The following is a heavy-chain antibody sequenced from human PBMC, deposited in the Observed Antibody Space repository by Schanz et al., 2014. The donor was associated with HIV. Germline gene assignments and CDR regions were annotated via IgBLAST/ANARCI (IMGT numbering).Heavy chain of an antibody. J-gene: IGHJ4*02. CDR2: ISYDGSNK. V-gene: IGHV3-30*18. D-gene: IGHD6-13*01. Sequence: QVQLVASGGGVVQPGRSLRLSCAASGFTFSSYGMHWVRQAPGKGLEWVAVISYDGSNKYYADSVKGRFTISRDISKNTLYLQMNSLRAEDTAVYYCAKEEQQLGGVGGYHFDYWGQGTLVTVSS. CDR1: GFTFSSYG. CDR3: AKEEQQLGGVGGYHFDY.